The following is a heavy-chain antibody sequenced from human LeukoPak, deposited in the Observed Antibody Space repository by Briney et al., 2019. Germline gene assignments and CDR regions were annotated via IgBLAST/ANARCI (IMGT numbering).Heavy chain of an antibody. Sequence: PGGSLRLSCAASGFTFSSYAMSWVRQAPGKGLEWVSAISGSGGSTYYADSVKGRFTISRDNAKNSLYLQMNSLRAEDTAVYYCARALSAGFDYWGQGTLVTVSS. CDR3: ARALSAGFDY. J-gene: IGHJ4*02. D-gene: IGHD2/OR15-2a*01. CDR2: ISGSGGST. V-gene: IGHV3-23*01. CDR1: GFTFSSYA.